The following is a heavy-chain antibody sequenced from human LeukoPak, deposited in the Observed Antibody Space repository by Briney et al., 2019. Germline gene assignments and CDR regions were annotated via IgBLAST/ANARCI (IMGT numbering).Heavy chain of an antibody. CDR1: GGSFSGYY. CDR3: ARADNYDFWSGYAANPDRPDAFDI. D-gene: IGHD3-3*01. CDR2: INHSGST. J-gene: IGHJ3*02. Sequence: PSETLSLTCAVYGGSFSGYYWSWSRQPPGTGLEWIGEINHSGSTNYNPSLKSRVTISVDTSKNQFSLKLSSVTAADTAVYYCARADNYDFWSGYAANPDRPDAFDIWGQGTMVTVSS. V-gene: IGHV4-34*01.